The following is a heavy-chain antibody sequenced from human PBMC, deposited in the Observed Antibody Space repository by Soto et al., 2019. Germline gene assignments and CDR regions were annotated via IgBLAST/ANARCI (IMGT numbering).Heavy chain of an antibody. CDR1: GGSFSGYY. CDR2: INHSGST. D-gene: IGHD3-9*01. V-gene: IGHV4-34*01. J-gene: IGHJ5*02. CDR3: ARGRRNYDILTGYQRNWFDP. Sequence: SETLSLTCAVYGGSFSGYYWSWIRQPPGKGLVWIGEINHSGSTNYNPSLKSRVTISVDTSKNQFSLKLSSVTAADTAVYYCARGRRNYDILTGYQRNWFDPWGQGTLVTVSS.